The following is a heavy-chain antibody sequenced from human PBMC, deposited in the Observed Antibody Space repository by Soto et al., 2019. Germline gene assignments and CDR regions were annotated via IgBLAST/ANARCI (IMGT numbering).Heavy chain of an antibody. V-gene: IGHV3-30*18. Sequence: SLRLSCAASGFTFSSYGMHWVLQAPGKGLEWVAVISYDGSNKYYADSVKGRFTISRDNSKNTLYLQMNSLRAEDTAVYYCAKEGGTTPYYYYGMDVWGQGTTVTVSS. CDR3: AKEGGTTPYYYYGMDV. D-gene: IGHD1-1*01. J-gene: IGHJ6*02. CDR1: GFTFSSYG. CDR2: ISYDGSNK.